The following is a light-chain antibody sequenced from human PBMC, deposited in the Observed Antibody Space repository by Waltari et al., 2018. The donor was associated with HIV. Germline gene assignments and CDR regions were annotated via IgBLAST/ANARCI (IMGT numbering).Light chain of an antibody. CDR1: SNDVGGFNH. CDR2: DVS. Sequence: HSVLTQPASMSGSLGQSITISCLGSSNDVGGFNHVSWYQQSPDKAPRLVIYDVSNRPSGVSGRFSGSKSGSAASLTISGPQPEDEADYYCCSYSSSGTVLFGGGTRLTVL. J-gene: IGLJ2*01. CDR3: CSYSSSGTVL. V-gene: IGLV2-14*03.